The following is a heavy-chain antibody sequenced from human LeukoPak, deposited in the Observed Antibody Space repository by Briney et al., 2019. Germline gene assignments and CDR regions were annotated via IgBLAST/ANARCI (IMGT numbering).Heavy chain of an antibody. CDR3: ARERPQLVSPRSYYYYMDV. D-gene: IGHD6-13*01. CDR1: GFTFSTYW. V-gene: IGHV3-7*01. CDR2: IKQDGSET. J-gene: IGHJ6*03. Sequence: GGSLRLSCAASGFTFSTYWMSWVRQAPGKWLEWVPNIKQDGSETYYVDSVKGRFTTCRDNAKNSLYLQVNSLRTEDTAVSYGARERPQLVSPRSYYYYMDVWGKGTTGTVSS.